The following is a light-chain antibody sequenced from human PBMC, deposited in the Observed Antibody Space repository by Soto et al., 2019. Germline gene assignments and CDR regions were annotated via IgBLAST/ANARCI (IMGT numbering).Light chain of an antibody. CDR3: ETWDSNTHTV. J-gene: IGLJ3*02. V-gene: IGLV4-60*02. Sequence: QSELTQSSSASASLGSSVKLTCTLSSGHSSYIIAWHQQQPGKAPRYLMKLEGSGSYNKGSGVPDRFSGSSSGADRYLTISILQCEDEADYYCETWDSNTHTVFGGGTKLTVL. CDR1: SGHSSYI. CDR2: LEGSGSY.